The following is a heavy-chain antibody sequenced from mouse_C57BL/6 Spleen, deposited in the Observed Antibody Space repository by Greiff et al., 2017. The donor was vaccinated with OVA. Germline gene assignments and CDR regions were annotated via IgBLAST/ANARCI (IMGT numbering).Heavy chain of an antibody. V-gene: IGHV1-85*01. CDR3: AINWDEGY. D-gene: IGHD4-1*01. J-gene: IGHJ2*01. Sequence: QVQLKESGPELVKPGASVKLSCKASGYTFTSYDINWVKQRPGQGLEWIGWIYPRDGSTKYNEKFKGKATLTVDTSSSTAYMELHSLTSEDSAVYFCAINWDEGYWGQGTTLTVSS. CDR2: IYPRDGST. CDR1: GYTFTSYD.